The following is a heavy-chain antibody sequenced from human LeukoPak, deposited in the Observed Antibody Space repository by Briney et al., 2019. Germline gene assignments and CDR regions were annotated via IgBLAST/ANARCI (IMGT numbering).Heavy chain of an antibody. CDR3: ARSAAPLRYFHSLAY. Sequence: SSVKVSCKASGGTFSSYAISWVRQAPGQGLEWMGGIIPIFGTANYAQKFQGRVTITADESTSTAYMELSSLRSEDTAVYYCARSAAPLRYFHSLAYWGQGTLVTVSS. CDR1: GGTFSSYA. J-gene: IGHJ4*02. V-gene: IGHV1-69*01. D-gene: IGHD3-9*01. CDR2: IIPIFGTA.